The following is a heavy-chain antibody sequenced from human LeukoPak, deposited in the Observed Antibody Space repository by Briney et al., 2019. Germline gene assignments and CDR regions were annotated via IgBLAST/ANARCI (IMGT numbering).Heavy chain of an antibody. Sequence: GASVKVSCKASGYTFTNYGLTWVRQAPGQGLEWMGWVNPYNGKTDYIQSLQGRVTMTTDTSTRTAYMELRNLRSDDSAVYYCARAGNLDFWGQGSLVTVSS. J-gene: IGHJ4*02. CDR1: GYTFTNYG. V-gene: IGHV1-18*01. CDR2: VNPYNGKT. CDR3: ARAGNLDF. D-gene: IGHD6-19*01.